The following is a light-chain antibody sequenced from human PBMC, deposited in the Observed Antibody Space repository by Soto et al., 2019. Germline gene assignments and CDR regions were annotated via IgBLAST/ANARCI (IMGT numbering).Light chain of an antibody. V-gene: IGLV2-14*01. CDR3: TSFTSSITYV. J-gene: IGLJ1*01. Sequence: QSALTQPASVSGSPGQSITISCTGTSSDVGGYNSVSWYRQDPGKAPKLMIYDVTNRPSGVSNRFSGSKSGNTASLTISGLQAEEEADYYCTSFTSSITYVFGTRTKLTVL. CDR2: DVT. CDR1: SSDVGGYNS.